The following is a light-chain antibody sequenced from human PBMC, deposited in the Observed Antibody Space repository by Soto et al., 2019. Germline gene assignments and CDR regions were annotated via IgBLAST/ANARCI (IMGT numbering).Light chain of an antibody. J-gene: IGKJ4*01. Sequence: EIVMAQSPATLSVSPGERATFSCRASQSVSSTLAWYQQKPGQAPWLLIYGASTRATGVPARFSGSGSGTEFTLTISSLQSEDFAVYYCQQYNNWPLTFGGGTKVEI. CDR2: GAS. V-gene: IGKV3-15*01. CDR1: QSVSST. CDR3: QQYNNWPLT.